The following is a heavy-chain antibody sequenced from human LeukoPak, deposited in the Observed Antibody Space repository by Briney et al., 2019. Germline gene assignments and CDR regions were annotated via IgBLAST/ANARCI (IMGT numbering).Heavy chain of an antibody. Sequence: ASVKVSCKASGYTFTSYHMHWVRQAPGQGLEWMGIINPSGGTTNYAQKFRGRVTMTRDMSTSTAYMELSSLRSEDTAVYYCAAESSQGELFRWGQGTLVTVSS. CDR1: GYTFTSYH. D-gene: IGHD3-10*01. V-gene: IGHV1-46*01. CDR3: AAESSQGELFR. J-gene: IGHJ4*02. CDR2: INPSGGTT.